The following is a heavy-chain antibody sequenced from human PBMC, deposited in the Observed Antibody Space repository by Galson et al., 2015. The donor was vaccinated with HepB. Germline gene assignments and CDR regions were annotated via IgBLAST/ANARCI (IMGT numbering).Heavy chain of an antibody. D-gene: IGHD3-22*01. J-gene: IGHJ4*02. Sequence: SLRLSCAASGSTFSSYWMSWVRQAPGKGLEWVANIKQDGSEKDYVDSVKGRFTISRDNAKNSLYLQMNSLRAEDTAVYYCARDRDENYYDSSGPYFDYWGQGTLVTVSS. CDR3: ARDRDENYYDSSGPYFDY. CDR2: IKQDGSEK. V-gene: IGHV3-7*01. CDR1: GSTFSSYW.